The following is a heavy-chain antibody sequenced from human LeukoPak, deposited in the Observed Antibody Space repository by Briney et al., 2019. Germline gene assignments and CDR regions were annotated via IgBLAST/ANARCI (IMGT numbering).Heavy chain of an antibody. Sequence: AASLQISSKGSGCCFTSYWIGWVRPMPGKGLEWMGIISPGDSDTRYSPSFQGQVTISADKSISTAYLQRSSLKASDTAMYYCARHSEAGPYRPLGYWGQGTLVTVSS. CDR2: ISPGDSDT. D-gene: IGHD7-27*01. V-gene: IGHV5-51*01. J-gene: IGHJ4*02. CDR3: ARHSEAGPYRPLGY. CDR1: GCCFTSYW.